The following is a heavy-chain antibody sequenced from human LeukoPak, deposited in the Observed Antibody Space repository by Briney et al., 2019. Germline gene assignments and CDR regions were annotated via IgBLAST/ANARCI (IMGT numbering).Heavy chain of an antibody. CDR2: IYYSGST. D-gene: IGHD3-3*01. CDR1: GGSISSGGYS. Sequence: TSETLSLTCTVSGGSISSGGYSWSWIRQHPGKGLEWIGYIYYSGSTYYNPSLKSRVTISVDTSKNQFSLKLSSVTAADTAVYYCARAVTGVVKQRYYFDYWGQGTLVTVSS. CDR3: ARAVTGVVKQRYYFDY. V-gene: IGHV4-31*03. J-gene: IGHJ4*02.